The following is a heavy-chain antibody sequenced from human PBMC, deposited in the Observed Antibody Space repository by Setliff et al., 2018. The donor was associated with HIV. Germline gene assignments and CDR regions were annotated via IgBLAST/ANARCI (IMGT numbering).Heavy chain of an antibody. J-gene: IGHJ4*02. Sequence: GGSLRLSCAASGFPFSDYYMSWIRQAPGKGLEWIAYMSSSGRTIYYADSVRGRFTISRDNGKSSVYLQMHSLRVEDTAVYYCAAVPWGHSSLIIDHWGQGTPVTVSS. CDR2: MSSSGRTI. D-gene: IGHD3-16*01. V-gene: IGHV3-11*04. CDR3: AAVPWGHSSLIIDH. CDR1: GFPFSDYY.